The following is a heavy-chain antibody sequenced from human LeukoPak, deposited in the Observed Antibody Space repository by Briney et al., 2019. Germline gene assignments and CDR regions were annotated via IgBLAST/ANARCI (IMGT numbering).Heavy chain of an antibody. CDR3: ARVLIGDYYGSGSRIWFDP. V-gene: IGHV4-59*01. Sequence: KPSETLSLTCAVYGGSFSGYYWSWIRQPPGKGLEWIGYIYYSGSTNYNPSLKSRVTISVDTSKNQFSLKLSSVTAADTAVYYCARVLIGDYYGSGSRIWFDPWGQGTLVTVSS. D-gene: IGHD3-10*01. J-gene: IGHJ5*02. CDR2: IYYSGST. CDR1: GGSFSGYY.